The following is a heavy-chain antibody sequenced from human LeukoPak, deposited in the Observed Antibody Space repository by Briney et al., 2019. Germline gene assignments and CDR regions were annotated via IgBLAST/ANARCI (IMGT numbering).Heavy chain of an antibody. V-gene: IGHV3-23*01. CDR3: AREGIPSGDIAVAGEFDY. Sequence: PGGSLRLSCAASGFTFSTFAMSWVRQAPGKGLEWVSGISGSGGSTYYADSVKGRFTISRDNSKNTLYLQMNSLRAEDTAVYYCAREGIPSGDIAVAGEFDYWGQGTLVTVSS. D-gene: IGHD6-19*01. J-gene: IGHJ4*02. CDR1: GFTFSTFA. CDR2: ISGSGGST.